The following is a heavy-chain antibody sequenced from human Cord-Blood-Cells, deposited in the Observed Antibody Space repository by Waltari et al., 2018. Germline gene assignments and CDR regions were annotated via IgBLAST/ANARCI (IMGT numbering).Heavy chain of an antibody. CDR1: GFTFRSIE. Sequence: VQLVGSGGGLVQPGGALRLSCAPSGFTFRSIEMYWVRQAPGKGLEWVSYISSSGSTIYYADSVKGRFTISRDNAKNSLYLQMNSLRAEDTAVYYCARDGVLLWFGELFDYWGQGTLVTVSS. CDR3: ARDGVLLWFGELFDY. D-gene: IGHD3-10*01. V-gene: IGHV3-48*03. CDR2: ISSSGSTI. J-gene: IGHJ4*02.